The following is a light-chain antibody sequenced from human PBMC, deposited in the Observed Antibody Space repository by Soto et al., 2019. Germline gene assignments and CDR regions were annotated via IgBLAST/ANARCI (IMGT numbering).Light chain of an antibody. CDR1: SSDIGGYRY. CDR2: EVN. V-gene: IGLV2-8*01. J-gene: IGLJ2*01. Sequence: QSVLTQPPSASGSPGQSVTISCTGTSSDIGGYRYVSWYQQHSGKAPKLMIYEVNKRPSGVPDRFSGSKSGNTASLTVSGLQAQDEADYYCSSYAGSSNVVFGGGTKLTVL. CDR3: SSYAGSSNVV.